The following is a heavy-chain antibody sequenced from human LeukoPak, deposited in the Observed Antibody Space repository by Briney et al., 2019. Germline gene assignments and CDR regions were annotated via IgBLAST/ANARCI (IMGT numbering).Heavy chain of an antibody. CDR3: AIHIVVVPAAKKKNWFDP. V-gene: IGHV4-34*01. D-gene: IGHD2-2*01. CDR2: INHSGST. J-gene: IGHJ5*02. Sequence: SETLSLTCAVYGGSFSGYYLSWIRQPPGKGLEWIGEINHSGSTNYNPSLKSRVTISVDTSKNQFSLTLSSVTAADTAVYYCAIHIVVVPAAKKKNWFDPWGQGTLVTVSS. CDR1: GGSFSGYY.